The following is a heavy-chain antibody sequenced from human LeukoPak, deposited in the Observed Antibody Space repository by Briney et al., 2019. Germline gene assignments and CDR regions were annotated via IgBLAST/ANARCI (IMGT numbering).Heavy chain of an antibody. CDR1: GFTFSSYA. D-gene: IGHD3-3*01. J-gene: IGHJ3*02. CDR2: ISGSGGST. V-gene: IGHV3-23*01. CDR3: TTDPTYYDFWSGYSAFDI. Sequence: GGSLRLSCAASGFTFSSYAMSWVRQAPGKGLEWVSAISGSGGSTYYADSVKGRFTISRDNSKNTLYLQMNSLKTEDTAVYYCTTDPTYYDFWSGYSAFDIWGQGTMVTVSS.